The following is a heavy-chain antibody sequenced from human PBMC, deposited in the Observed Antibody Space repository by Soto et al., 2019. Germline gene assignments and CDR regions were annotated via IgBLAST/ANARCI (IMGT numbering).Heavy chain of an antibody. J-gene: IGHJ4*02. D-gene: IGHD3-3*01. CDR1: VFPFNTYS. CDR2: ISADGGRQ. Sequence: PGWSLRLSCASSVFPFNTYSVHWVRQAPGKGLEWLAVISADGGRQYYADSVKGRFTISRDNSKYTLYLQMNSLRTEDTAVYYCARDPRQGYDTDYWYFDYWGQGTLVTVSS. CDR3: ARDPRQGYDTDYWYFDY. V-gene: IGHV3-30-3*01.